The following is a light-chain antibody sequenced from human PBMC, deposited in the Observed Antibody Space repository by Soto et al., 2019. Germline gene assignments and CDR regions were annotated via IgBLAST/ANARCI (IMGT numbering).Light chain of an antibody. J-gene: IGLJ1*01. V-gene: IGLV1-47*01. CDR3: AAWDDSLSGLYV. CDR1: SSNIGKNN. Sequence: VLTQPPSASGTPGQRVTISCSGSSSNIGKNNVYWYQQLPGTTPQLLIYRNNQRPSGVPDRFSASKSGTSASLAISGLRSEDEADYYCAAWDDSLSGLYVFGTGTKVT. CDR2: RNN.